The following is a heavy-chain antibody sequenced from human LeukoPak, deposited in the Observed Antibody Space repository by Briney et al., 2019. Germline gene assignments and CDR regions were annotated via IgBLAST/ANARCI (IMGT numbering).Heavy chain of an antibody. CDR1: GGSISSYY. CDR3: ARSGNYDFWSRSHYFDY. J-gene: IGHJ4*02. D-gene: IGHD3-3*01. V-gene: IGHV4-59*01. Sequence: SETLSLTCTVSGGSISSYYWSWIRQPPGKGLEWIGYIYYSGSTNYNPSLKSRVTISVDTSKNQFSLKLSSVTAADTAVYYCARSGNYDFWSRSHYFDYWGQGTLATVSS. CDR2: IYYSGST.